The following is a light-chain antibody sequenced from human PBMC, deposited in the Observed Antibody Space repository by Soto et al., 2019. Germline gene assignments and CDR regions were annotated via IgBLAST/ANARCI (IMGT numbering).Light chain of an antibody. V-gene: IGKV3-20*01. Sequence: EIVLRQSTGNLSLSPGERATLSCRAIQSVSSSYLAWYQQKPGQAPRLLIYGASSRATGIPDRFSGSGSGTEFTLTISSLQSEDIAVYYCQQYNNWPRITSGQGARPEIK. J-gene: IGKJ5*01. CDR2: GAS. CDR3: QQYNNWPRIT. CDR1: QSVSSSY.